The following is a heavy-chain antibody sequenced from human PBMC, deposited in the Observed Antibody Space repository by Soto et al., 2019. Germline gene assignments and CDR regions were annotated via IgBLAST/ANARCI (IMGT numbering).Heavy chain of an antibody. Sequence: QVQLVESGGGVVQPGRSLRLSCAASGFPFRTYGMQWVRQAPGKGLEWVAVISYDGSNKHYVESVKGRFTISRDNSENTLYLEMSNLRTEDTALYYCAKDIPASYWGQGTPVTVSS. J-gene: IGHJ4*02. CDR3: AKDIPASY. CDR2: ISYDGSNK. V-gene: IGHV3-30*18. CDR1: GFPFRTYG.